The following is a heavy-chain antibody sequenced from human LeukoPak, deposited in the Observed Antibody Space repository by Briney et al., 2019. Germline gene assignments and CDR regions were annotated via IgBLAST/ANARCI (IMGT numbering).Heavy chain of an antibody. Sequence: GGSLSLSCAASGFTFSKHAMSWVRQVPGKGLEWVSLITGSDTTYYGESVKGRFTISRDNSKSTLYLQMDSLRAEDTAIYYCAKNGAYSYEDYFDSWGQGTLVTVTS. CDR3: AKNGAYSYEDYFDS. J-gene: IGHJ4*02. CDR2: ITGSDTT. D-gene: IGHD5-18*01. V-gene: IGHV3-23*01. CDR1: GFTFSKHA.